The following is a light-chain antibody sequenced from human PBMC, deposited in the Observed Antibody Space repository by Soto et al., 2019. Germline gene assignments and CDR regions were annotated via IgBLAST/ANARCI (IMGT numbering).Light chain of an antibody. CDR3: QSYDASLSGYV. J-gene: IGLJ1*01. V-gene: IGLV1-40*01. Sequence: QSVLTQPPSVSEAPGQRGTISCTGSSSNIGGGYDVHWFQQLPGTAPKLLFYGKNNRPSGVPDRFSGSTSGTSASLAITGLQTEDEAIYYCQSYDASLSGYVFGTGTKVTVL. CDR1: SSNIGGGYD. CDR2: GKN.